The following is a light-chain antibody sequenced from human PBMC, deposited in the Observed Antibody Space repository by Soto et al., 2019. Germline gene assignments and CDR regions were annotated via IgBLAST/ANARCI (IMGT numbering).Light chain of an antibody. CDR2: DAS. J-gene: IGKJ1*01. V-gene: IGKV1-5*01. CDR3: QQHQSYWS. CDR1: QSVSRW. Sequence: IHMPQSPSTLSAFVGDRVTITCRASQSVSRWSACYQQKPGKAPRLLIHDASSLQSGVPSRFSGSGSGTEFTLTISSLQPEDFATYFCQQHQSYWSFGQGTKVDI.